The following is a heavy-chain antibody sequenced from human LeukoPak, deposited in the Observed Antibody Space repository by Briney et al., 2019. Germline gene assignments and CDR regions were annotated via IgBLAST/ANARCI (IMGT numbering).Heavy chain of an antibody. Sequence: SVKVSCKASGGTFSSYAISWVRQAPGQGLEWMGGIIPIFGTANYAQKFQGRVTITADKSTSTAYMELSSLRSEDTAVYYCARGGPRQVDLGSDYYGSVPPFDYWGQGTLVTVSS. CDR3: ARGGPRQVDLGSDYYGSVPPFDY. V-gene: IGHV1-69*06. J-gene: IGHJ4*02. CDR2: IIPIFGTA. D-gene: IGHD3-10*01. CDR1: GGTFSSYA.